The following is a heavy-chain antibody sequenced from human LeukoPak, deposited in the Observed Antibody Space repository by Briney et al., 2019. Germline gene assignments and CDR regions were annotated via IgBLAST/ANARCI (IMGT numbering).Heavy chain of an antibody. D-gene: IGHD3-10*02. CDR1: GFTFSSYE. CDR3: AELGITMIGGV. Sequence: PGGSPRLSCAASGFTFSSYEMNWVRQAPGKGLGWVSYISSSGSTIYYADSVKSRFTISRDNAKNSLYLQMNSLRAEDTAVYYCAELGITMIGGVWGKGTTVTISS. J-gene: IGHJ6*04. CDR2: ISSSGSTI. V-gene: IGHV3-48*03.